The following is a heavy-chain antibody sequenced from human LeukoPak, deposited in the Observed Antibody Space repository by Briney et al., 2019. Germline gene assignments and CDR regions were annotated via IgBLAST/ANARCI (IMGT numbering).Heavy chain of an antibody. CDR2: ISAGSGTV. CDR1: GLSLSSNN. J-gene: IGHJ4*02. CDR3: AKTTGDDYYFDY. Sequence: GGSLRLSCAASGLSLSSNNMHWVRHTPGGGLEWLSYISAGSGTVFSADSVKGRFTISRDNSRNTLYLQMNSLRAEDTAVYYCAKTTGDDYYFDYWGQGTLVTVSS. D-gene: IGHD7-27*01. V-gene: IGHV3-48*01.